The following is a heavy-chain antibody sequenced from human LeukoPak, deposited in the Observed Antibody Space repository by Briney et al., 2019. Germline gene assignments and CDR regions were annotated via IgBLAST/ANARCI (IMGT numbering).Heavy chain of an antibody. CDR1: GGSISSSSYY. J-gene: IGHJ4*02. Sequence: SETLSLTCTVSGGSISSSSYYWGWIRQPPGKGLEWIGSIYYSGSTYYNPSLKSRVTISVDTSKNQFSLKLSSVTAADTAVYYCGSGYSYGYDYWGQGTLVTVSS. V-gene: IGHV4-39*07. D-gene: IGHD5-18*01. CDR3: GSGYSYGYDY. CDR2: IYYSGST.